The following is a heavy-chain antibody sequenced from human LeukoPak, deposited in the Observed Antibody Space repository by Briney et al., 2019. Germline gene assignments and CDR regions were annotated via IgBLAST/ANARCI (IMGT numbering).Heavy chain of an antibody. CDR1: GFTVSSNY. Sequence: GGSLRLSCAASGFTVSSNYMSWVRQAPGKGLEWVSVIYNGGSTYYADSVKGRFTISRDNSKNTLYLQMHSLRAEDTAVYYCARTIAMVRGVYAFDIWGQGTMVTVSS. V-gene: IGHV3-53*01. CDR2: IYNGGST. J-gene: IGHJ3*02. D-gene: IGHD3-10*01. CDR3: ARTIAMVRGVYAFDI.